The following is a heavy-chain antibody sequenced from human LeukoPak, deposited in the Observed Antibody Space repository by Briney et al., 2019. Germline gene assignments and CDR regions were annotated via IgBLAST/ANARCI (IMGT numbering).Heavy chain of an antibody. Sequence: GGSLRLSCAASGFTFSSYGMSWVRQAPGKGLEWVSAISGSGDSTYYADSVKGRFTISRDNAKNSLYLQMNSLRAEDTAVYYCARQRGFLDYWGQGTLVTVSS. D-gene: IGHD3-10*01. J-gene: IGHJ4*02. V-gene: IGHV3-23*01. CDR2: ISGSGDST. CDR1: GFTFSSYG. CDR3: ARQRGFLDY.